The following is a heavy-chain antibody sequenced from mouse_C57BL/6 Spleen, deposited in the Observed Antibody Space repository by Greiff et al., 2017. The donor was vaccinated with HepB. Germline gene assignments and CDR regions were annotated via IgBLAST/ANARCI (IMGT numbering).Heavy chain of an antibody. V-gene: IGHV1-64*01. CDR2: IHPNSGST. J-gene: IGHJ4*01. CDR3: SSHYYGSSSLYAIDY. D-gene: IGHD1-1*01. Sequence: QVHVKQSGAELVKPGASVKLSCKASGYTFTSYWTHWVKQRPGQGLEWIGMIHPNSGSTNYNEKFKSKATLTVDKSSSTAYMQLSSLTSEDSAVYYCSSHYYGSSSLYAIDYWGQGTSVTVSS. CDR1: GYTFTSYW.